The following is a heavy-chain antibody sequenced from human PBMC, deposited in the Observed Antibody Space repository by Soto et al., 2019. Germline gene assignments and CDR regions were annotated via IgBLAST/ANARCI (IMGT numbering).Heavy chain of an antibody. CDR3: ASGGSSRPFDP. Sequence: QVQLVESGGGVVQPGRSLRLSCAASGFTFSSYGMHWVRQAPGKGLEWVAVIWCDGSNKYYADSVKGRFTISRDNSKNTLYLQMNSMRTEDRAVNYCASGGSSRPFDPWGQGTLVTVSS. J-gene: IGHJ5*02. V-gene: IGHV3-33*01. CDR2: IWCDGSNK. CDR1: GFTFSSYG. D-gene: IGHD6-13*01.